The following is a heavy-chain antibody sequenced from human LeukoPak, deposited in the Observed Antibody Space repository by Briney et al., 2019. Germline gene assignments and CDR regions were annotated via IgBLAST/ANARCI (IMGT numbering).Heavy chain of an antibody. J-gene: IGHJ4*02. Sequence: SETLSLTCTVSGGSITNYYWTWIRQTAGKGLAWVGRIFGSGSTTYNPSLNSRVTMSVDTSKNQVSLNLTSVTAAGTAVYYCVRSGGWAAPLGYWGQGTLVTVSS. CDR2: IFGSGST. CDR3: VRSGGWAAPLGY. CDR1: GGSITNYY. V-gene: IGHV4-4*07. D-gene: IGHD6-19*01.